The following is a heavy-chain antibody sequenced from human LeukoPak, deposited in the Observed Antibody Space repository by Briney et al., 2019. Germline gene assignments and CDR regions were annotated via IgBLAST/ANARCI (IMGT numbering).Heavy chain of an antibody. V-gene: IGHV5-51*01. D-gene: IGHD3-10*01. J-gene: IGHJ3*02. CDR1: GYSFTSYW. CDR2: IYPGDSDT. CDR3: ARGTLRGVISNAFDI. Sequence: KDGESLKISCKGSGYSFTSYWIGWVRQMPGKGLEWMGIIYPGDSDTKYSPSIQGQVTISADKSISTAYLQWNSLKASDIAMYYCARGTLRGVISNAFDIWGQGTMVTVSS.